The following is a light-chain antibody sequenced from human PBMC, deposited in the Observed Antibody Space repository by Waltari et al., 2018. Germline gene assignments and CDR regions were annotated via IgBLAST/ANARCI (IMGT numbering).Light chain of an antibody. J-gene: IGKJ2*01. V-gene: IGKV1-33*01. CDR3: QQYENLPYT. CDR1: QDIVNY. CDR2: DAS. Sequence: IQMTQSTSSMSASVGGRVIITCQASQDIVNYVNWYQQTPGKAPKILIYDASNLATGVPSRFSGGGSGTDFSFTITSLHPEDIATYYCQQYENLPYTFGQGTKVEIK.